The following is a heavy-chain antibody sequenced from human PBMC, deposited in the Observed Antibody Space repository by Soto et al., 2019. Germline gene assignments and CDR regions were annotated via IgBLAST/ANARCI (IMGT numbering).Heavy chain of an antibody. CDR2: IIPILGIA. CDR1: GGTFSSYT. J-gene: IGHJ3*02. Sequence: QVQLVQSGAEVKKPGSSVKVSCKASGGTFSSYTISWVRQAPGQGLEWMGRIIPILGIANYAQKFQGRVTITADKSTSTAYMELRSLRSEDTAVYYCARGEDHDAFDIWGQGTMVTVSS. V-gene: IGHV1-69*02. CDR3: ARGEDHDAFDI. D-gene: IGHD3-10*01.